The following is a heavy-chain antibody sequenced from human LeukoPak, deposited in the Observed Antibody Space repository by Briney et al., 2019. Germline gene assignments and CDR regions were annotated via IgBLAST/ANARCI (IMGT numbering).Heavy chain of an antibody. CDR1: GGSISSYY. CDR3: ARDRTSGWNYFDY. Sequence: SETLSLTCTVSGGSISSYYWSWIRQPAGKGLEWIGRMSSSGGTSYNPSLKSRVTMSLDTSKNQFSLRLSSVTAADTAVYFCARDRTSGWNYFDYWGQGTLVTASS. V-gene: IGHV4-4*07. J-gene: IGHJ4*02. CDR2: MSSSGGT. D-gene: IGHD6-19*01.